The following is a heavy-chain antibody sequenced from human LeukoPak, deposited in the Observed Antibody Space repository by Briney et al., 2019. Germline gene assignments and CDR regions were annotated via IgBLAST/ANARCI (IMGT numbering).Heavy chain of an antibody. CDR3: ASRGDEDCSGGSCYSDFDY. CDR2: IIPIFGTA. D-gene: IGHD2-15*01. V-gene: IGHV1-69*01. Sequence: APVTVSCKASGGTFSSNAISWVRQAPGQGLEWVGGIIPIFGTANYAQKFQGRVTITADESTSTAYMELSSLRSEDTAVYYCASRGDEDCSGGSCYSDFDYWGQGTLVTVSS. J-gene: IGHJ4*02. CDR1: GGTFSSNA.